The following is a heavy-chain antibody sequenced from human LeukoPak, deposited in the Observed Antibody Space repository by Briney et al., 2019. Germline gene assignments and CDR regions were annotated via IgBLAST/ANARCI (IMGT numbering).Heavy chain of an antibody. CDR1: GGSITTYY. D-gene: IGHD3-10*01. V-gene: IGHV4-59*08. J-gene: IGHJ3*02. CDR3: ARRGPGGRAFDI. CDR2: SSNNGST. Sequence: SETLSLTCTVSGGSITTYYWSWVRQPPGRGLEWIGYSSNNGSTKYNPSLKSRVTISVDTSMNQFSLRLKSMTAADTAVYYCARRGPGGRAFDIWGQGTMVPVSS.